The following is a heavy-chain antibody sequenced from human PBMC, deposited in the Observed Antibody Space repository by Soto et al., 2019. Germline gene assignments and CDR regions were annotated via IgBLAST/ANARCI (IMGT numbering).Heavy chain of an antibody. V-gene: IGHV4-34*01. J-gene: IGHJ6*03. CDR2: INHSGST. D-gene: IGHD3-16*01. CDR1: GGSFSGYY. Sequence: PSETLSLTCADYGGSFSGYYWSWIRQPPGKGLEWIGEINHSGSTNYNPSLKSRVTISVDTSKNQFSLKLSSVTAADTAVYYCARVLLGGTVITFSFFRGYYYYYMDVWGKGTTVTVSS. CDR3: ARVLLGGTVITFSFFRGYYYYYMDV.